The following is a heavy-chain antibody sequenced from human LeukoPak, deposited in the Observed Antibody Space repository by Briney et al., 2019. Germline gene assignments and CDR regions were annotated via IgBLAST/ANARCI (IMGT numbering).Heavy chain of an antibody. CDR3: ARALYDFWSGGWFDP. Sequence: PSETLSLTCTVSGGSISSYYWSWIRQPAGKGLEWIGRIYTSGSTNYNPSLKSRVTISVDTSKNQFSLKLSSVTAADTAVYYCARALYDFWSGGWFDPWGQGTLVTVSS. CDR2: IYTSGST. V-gene: IGHV4-4*07. J-gene: IGHJ5*02. D-gene: IGHD3-3*01. CDR1: GGSISSYY.